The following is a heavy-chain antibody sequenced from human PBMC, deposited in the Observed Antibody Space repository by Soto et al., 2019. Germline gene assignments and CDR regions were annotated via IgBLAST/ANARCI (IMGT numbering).Heavy chain of an antibody. CDR2: ISWDGGST. Sequence: PGGSLRLSCAASGFTFDDYTMHWVRQAPGKGLEWVSLISWDGGSTYYADSVKGRFTISRDNSKNSLYLQMNSLRTEDTALYYRAKDGLTGSVYWYFDLWGRGTLVTVSS. J-gene: IGHJ2*01. CDR3: AKDGLTGSVYWYFDL. CDR1: GFTFDDYT. D-gene: IGHD2-8*01. V-gene: IGHV3-43*01.